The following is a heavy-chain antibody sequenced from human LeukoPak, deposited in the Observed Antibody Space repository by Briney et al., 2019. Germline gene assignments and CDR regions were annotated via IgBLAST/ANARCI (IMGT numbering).Heavy chain of an antibody. Sequence: GGSLRLSCAASGFTLSSNYMSWVRQAPGKGLEWVSVIYSGGSTYYADSVKGRFTISRDNSKNTLYLQMNSLRAEDTAVYYCARISSWYRPFDYWGQGTLVTVSS. CDR3: ARISSWYRPFDY. D-gene: IGHD6-13*01. CDR2: IYSGGST. J-gene: IGHJ4*02. V-gene: IGHV3-53*01. CDR1: GFTLSSNY.